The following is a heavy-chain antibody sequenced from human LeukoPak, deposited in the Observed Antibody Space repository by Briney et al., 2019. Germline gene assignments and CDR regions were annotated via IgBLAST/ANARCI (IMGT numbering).Heavy chain of an antibody. Sequence: PGGSLTLSCAASGFTFSSYSMNWVRPAPGKGLEWVSSISSSSSYINYADSVKGRFTISRDNAKNSLYLQMNSLRAEDTAVYYCAREGDIVVVVAAIYFDYWGQGTLVTVSS. V-gene: IGHV3-21*01. CDR3: AREGDIVVVVAAIYFDY. D-gene: IGHD2-15*01. CDR2: ISSSSSYI. J-gene: IGHJ4*02. CDR1: GFTFSSYS.